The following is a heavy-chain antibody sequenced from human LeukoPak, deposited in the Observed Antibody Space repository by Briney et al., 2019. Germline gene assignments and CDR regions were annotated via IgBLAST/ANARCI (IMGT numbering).Heavy chain of an antibody. V-gene: IGHV1-2*02. Sequence: ASVKVSCKASGYTFTDYYMHWVRQAPGQGREWMGWINPNSGGTNYAQRFQGRVTMTRDTSVSTAYMELSSLRSDDTAVYYCTRGSADYWGQGTLVTVSS. CDR1: GYTFTDYY. D-gene: IGHD6-25*01. CDR2: INPNSGGT. CDR3: TRGSADY. J-gene: IGHJ4*02.